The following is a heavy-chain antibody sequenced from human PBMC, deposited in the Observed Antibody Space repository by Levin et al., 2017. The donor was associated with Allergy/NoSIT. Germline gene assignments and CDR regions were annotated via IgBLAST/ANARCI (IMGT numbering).Heavy chain of an antibody. J-gene: IGHJ3*02. CDR1: GFTFSSYA. Sequence: GGSLRLSCAASGFTFSSYAMSWVRQAPGKGLEWVSAISGSGGSTYYADSVKGRFTISRDNSKNTLYLQMNSLRAEDTAVYYCAKGGEYYDFWSGYYTNDAFDSWGQGTMVTVSS. CDR2: ISGSGGST. D-gene: IGHD3-3*01. CDR3: AKGGEYYDFWSGYYTNDAFDS. V-gene: IGHV3-23*01.